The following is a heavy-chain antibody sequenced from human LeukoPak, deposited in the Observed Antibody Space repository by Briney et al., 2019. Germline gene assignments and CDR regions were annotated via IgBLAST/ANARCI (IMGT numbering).Heavy chain of an antibody. J-gene: IGHJ4*02. D-gene: IGHD2-2*01. Sequence: GGSLRLSCAASGFTFANYAMTWVRQAPGKGLEWVSAISGSGGSTYYADSVKGRFTISRDNSNNTLYLQMNSLRAEDTALYHCAKTLGYCSSTSCYFFDYWGQGTLVTVSS. CDR1: GFTFANYA. CDR2: ISGSGGST. V-gene: IGHV3-23*01. CDR3: AKTLGYCSSTSCYFFDY.